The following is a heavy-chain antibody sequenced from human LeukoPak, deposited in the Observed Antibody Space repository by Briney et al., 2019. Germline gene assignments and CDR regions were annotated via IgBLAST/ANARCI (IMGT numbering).Heavy chain of an antibody. J-gene: IGHJ4*02. Sequence: PSETLSLTCVVYGESFSAYSWTWIRQPPGKGLEWIWEINHSGSTSYNPSLKSRVSISVDTSKNQFSLKLSSVTAADTAVYYCARGRGGYCTGGKCYGIRYYFDYWGQGTLVTVSS. CDR3: ARGRGGYCTGGKCYGIRYYFDY. CDR1: GESFSAYS. CDR2: INHSGST. V-gene: IGHV4-34*01. D-gene: IGHD2-8*02.